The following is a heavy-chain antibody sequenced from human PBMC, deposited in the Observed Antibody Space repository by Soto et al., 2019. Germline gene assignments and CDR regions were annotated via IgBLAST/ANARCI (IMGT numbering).Heavy chain of an antibody. CDR3: AKWWGAGYSNVGHAYTI. CDR1: GGTFSSFP. J-gene: IGHJ3*02. Sequence: QVQLVQSGAEVKKPGSSVKVSCKASGGTFSSFPISWVRQAPGQGLEWMGGMIHMFATENNAQTFQGRVRIPAEDSVSTYYREMSSVRSEEAAVYYCAKWWGAGYSNVGHAYTICGQGTMVTVSA. D-gene: IGHD4-4*01. V-gene: IGHV1-69*01. CDR2: MIHMFATE.